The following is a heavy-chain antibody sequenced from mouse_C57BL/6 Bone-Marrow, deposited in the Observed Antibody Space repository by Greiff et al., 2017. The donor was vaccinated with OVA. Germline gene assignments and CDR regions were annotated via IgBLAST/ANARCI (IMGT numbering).Heavy chain of an antibody. D-gene: IGHD2-4*01. CDR2: ISDGGSYT. V-gene: IGHV5-4*03. CDR3: ARGANYESYYFDY. J-gene: IGHJ2*01. Sequence: EVKLVESGGGLVKPGGSLKLSCAASGFTFSSYAMSWVRQTPEKRLEWVATISDGGSYTYYPDNVKGRFTISSDNAKNNLYLQMSQLKSEDTAMYYSARGANYESYYFDYWGQGTTLTVSS. CDR1: GFTFSSYA.